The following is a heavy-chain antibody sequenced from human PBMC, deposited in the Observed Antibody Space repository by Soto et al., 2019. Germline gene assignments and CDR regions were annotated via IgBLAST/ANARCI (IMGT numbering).Heavy chain of an antibody. V-gene: IGHV1-69*13. CDR2: IIPIFGTA. CDR3: ARRYYYDSSGYYPHYFDY. CDR1: GYSFSTYA. D-gene: IGHD3-22*01. J-gene: IGHJ4*02. Sequence: SVKVSCKASGYSFSTYALHCVRQAPGQRLEWMGGIIPIFGTANYAQKFQGRVTITADESTSTAYMELSSLRSEDTAVYYCARRYYYDSSGYYPHYFDYWGQGTLVTVSS.